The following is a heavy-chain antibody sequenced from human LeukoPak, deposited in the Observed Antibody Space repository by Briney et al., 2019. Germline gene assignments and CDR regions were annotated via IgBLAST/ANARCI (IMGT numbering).Heavy chain of an antibody. D-gene: IGHD2-15*01. J-gene: IGHJ4*02. CDR3: ARARVGSYFDY. V-gene: IGHV4-39*01. CDR1: GGSISSSSYF. CDR2: IFYSGST. Sequence: SETLSLTCTVSGGSISSSSYFWGWIRQPPGKGLEWIGSIFYSGSTYYNLSLNSRVTIYIVTSKNQFSLKLSSVTAADTAVYYCARARVGSYFDYWGQGTLVTVSS.